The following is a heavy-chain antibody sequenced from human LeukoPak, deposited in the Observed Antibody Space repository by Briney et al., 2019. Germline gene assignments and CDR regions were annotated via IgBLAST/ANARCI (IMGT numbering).Heavy chain of an antibody. Sequence: GGSLRLSCAASGFTFGSFGMNWVRQAPGKGLEWVAVISYDGSNKYYADSVKGRFTISRDNSKNTLYLQMNSLRAEDTAVYYCARSPLGYCSSTSCYAGKYFDYWGQGTLVTVSS. V-gene: IGHV3-30*03. CDR2: ISYDGSNK. CDR3: ARSPLGYCSSTSCYAGKYFDY. D-gene: IGHD2-2*01. CDR1: GFTFGSFG. J-gene: IGHJ4*02.